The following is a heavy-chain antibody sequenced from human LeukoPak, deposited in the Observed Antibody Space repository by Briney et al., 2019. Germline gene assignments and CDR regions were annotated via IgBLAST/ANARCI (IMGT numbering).Heavy chain of an antibody. Sequence: ASVKVSCKASGYTFTSYYMHWVRQAPGEGLEWMGIINPSGGSTSYAQKFQGRVTMTRDMSTSTVYMELSSLRSEDTAVYYCARDWQWLDAFDIWGQGAMVTVSS. J-gene: IGHJ3*02. V-gene: IGHV1-46*01. CDR2: INPSGGST. CDR1: GYTFTSYY. CDR3: ARDWQWLDAFDI. D-gene: IGHD5-18*01.